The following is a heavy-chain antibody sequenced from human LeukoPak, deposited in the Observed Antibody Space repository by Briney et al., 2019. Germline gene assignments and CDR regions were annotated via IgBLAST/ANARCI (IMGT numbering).Heavy chain of an antibody. J-gene: IGHJ3*02. Sequence: SETLSLTCTVSGDSISSDYYFWSWIRQPAGKGLEWIGRIYTSGNTNYNPSLKSRVTMSVDTSQYPLSLRLSSVTAADTAVYYCARVWQSTLYYVGSGETFDIWGQGTMVTVSS. CDR3: ARVWQSTLYYVGSGETFDI. V-gene: IGHV4-61*02. D-gene: IGHD3-22*01. CDR2: IYTSGNT. CDR1: GDSISSDYYF.